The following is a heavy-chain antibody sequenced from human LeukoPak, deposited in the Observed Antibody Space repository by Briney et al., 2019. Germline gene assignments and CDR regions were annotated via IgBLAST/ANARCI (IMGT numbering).Heavy chain of an antibody. CDR2: ISSSGSTI. J-gene: IGHJ6*03. D-gene: IGHD1-26*01. CDR3: ARLWYSGSYHYYYYMDV. V-gene: IGHV3-48*03. CDR1: GFTFSSYE. Sequence: GGSLGLSCAASGFTFSSYEMNWVGQAPGKGLEWVSYISSSGSTIYYADSVKGRFTISRDNAKNTVYLQMNSLRPEDTGVYYCARLWYSGSYHYYYYMDVWGKGTTVTVSS.